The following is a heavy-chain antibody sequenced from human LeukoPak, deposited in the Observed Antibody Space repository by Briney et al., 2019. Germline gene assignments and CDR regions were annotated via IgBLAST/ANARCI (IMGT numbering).Heavy chain of an antibody. D-gene: IGHD3-10*01. V-gene: IGHV3-7*03. J-gene: IGHJ4*02. Sequence: GGPLRLSCAASGFAFSSSWMSWVRQAPGKGLEWVANIKKDGSDKYYVDSVKGRFTISRDNAKNSLYLQMNSLRAEDTAVYYCAREDWFHFDYWGQGTLVTVSS. CDR3: AREDWFHFDY. CDR2: IKKDGSDK. CDR1: GFAFSSSW.